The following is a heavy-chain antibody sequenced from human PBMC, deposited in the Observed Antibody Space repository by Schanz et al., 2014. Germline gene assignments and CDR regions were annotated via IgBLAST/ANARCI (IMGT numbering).Heavy chain of an antibody. D-gene: IGHD2-15*01. J-gene: IGHJ4*02. CDR1: GFIFNDYY. Sequence: QVQLVDSGGAVVQPGGSLRLSCAASGFIFNDYYMSWIRQAPGKGLEWVSYISSSSIYTNYADSVKGRFTISRDNAKNSLYLQMNSLRAEDTAVYYCARDARNSDFDYWGQGTLVTVSS. V-gene: IGHV3-11*06. CDR3: ARDARNSDFDY. CDR2: ISSSSIYT.